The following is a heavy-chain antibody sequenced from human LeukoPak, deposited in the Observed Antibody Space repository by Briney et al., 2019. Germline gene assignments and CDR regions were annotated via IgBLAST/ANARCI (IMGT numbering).Heavy chain of an antibody. D-gene: IGHD3-3*01. CDR1: GFTFSSYS. V-gene: IGHV3-21*01. J-gene: IGHJ4*02. Sequence: GRSLRLSCAAPGFTFSSYSMNWVRQAPGKGLEWVSSISSSSSYIYYADSVKGRFTISRDNAKNSLYLQMNSLRAEDTAAYYCARGTDYDFWSGYYSSDYWGQGTLVTVSS. CDR2: ISSSSSYI. CDR3: ARGTDYDFWSGYYSSDY.